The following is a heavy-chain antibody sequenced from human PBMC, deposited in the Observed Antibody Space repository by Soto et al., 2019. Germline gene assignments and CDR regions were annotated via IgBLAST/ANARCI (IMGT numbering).Heavy chain of an antibody. V-gene: IGHV1-8*01. CDR1: GYTFTSYD. D-gene: IGHD2-2*01. CDR2: MNPNSGNT. J-gene: IGHJ6*02. Sequence: ASVKVSCKASGYTFTSYDINWVRQATGQGLELMGWMNPNSGNTGYAQKFQGRVTMTRNTSISTAYMELSSLRSEDTAVYYCARDVVPAAIVGIYYYYGMDVWGQGTTVTVSS. CDR3: ARDVVPAAIVGIYYYYGMDV.